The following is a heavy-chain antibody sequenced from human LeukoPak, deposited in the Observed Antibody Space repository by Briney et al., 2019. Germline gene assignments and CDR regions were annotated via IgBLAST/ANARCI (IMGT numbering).Heavy chain of an antibody. CDR2: IYATGNT. CDR3: ARAGDVVVVPPTAYLPPRYYMDV. Sequence: SETLSVTCTVSGGPISRGTYYWSWIRQTAEKGLEWIGRIYATGNTKYNPSLNSRATISLDTSKNQFSLTLSSVTAADSAVYYCARAGDVVVVPPTAYLPPRYYMDVWGKGTSVTVSS. CDR1: GGPISRGTYY. V-gene: IGHV4-61*02. J-gene: IGHJ6*03. D-gene: IGHD2-2*01.